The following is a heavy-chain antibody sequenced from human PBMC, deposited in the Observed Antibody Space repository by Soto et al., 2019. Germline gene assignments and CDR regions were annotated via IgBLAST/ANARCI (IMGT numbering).Heavy chain of an antibody. V-gene: IGHV3-23*01. CDR1: GFTFSSYA. D-gene: IGHD3-9*01. CDR3: EKRPCVHILTGSDYFDY. Sequence: EVQLLESGGGLVQPGGSLRLSCAASGFTFSSYAMSWVRQAPGKGLEWVSAISGSGGSTYYADSVKGRFTISRDNSKKPLYLQMICLRAEDTAVYYCEKRPCVHILTGSDYFDYWGQGTLVTVSA. CDR2: ISGSGGST. J-gene: IGHJ4*02.